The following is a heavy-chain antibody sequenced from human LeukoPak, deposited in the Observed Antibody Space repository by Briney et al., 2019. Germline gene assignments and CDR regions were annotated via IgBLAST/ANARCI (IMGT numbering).Heavy chain of an antibody. CDR1: RFTVSSNY. J-gene: IGHJ4*02. CDR2: IFSGGTT. CDR3: ARSGGDDSSGHYS. Sequence: GGSLRLSCAASRFTVSSNYMTWVRQAPGKGLEWVSVIFSGGTTYYADSVKGRFTISRDNSKDTLYLQMNSLRAEDTAVYYCARSGGDDSSGHYSWGQGTLVTVSS. V-gene: IGHV3-66*01. D-gene: IGHD3-22*01.